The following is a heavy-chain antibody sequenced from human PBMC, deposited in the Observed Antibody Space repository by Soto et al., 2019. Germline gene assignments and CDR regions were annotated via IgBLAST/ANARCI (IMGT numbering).Heavy chain of an antibody. CDR2: IYYSGST. CDR3: ARSESVLWFGEFLGMDV. J-gene: IGHJ6*02. CDR1: GGSISSGGYY. Sequence: SETLSLTCTVSGGSISSGGYYWSWIRQHPGKGLEWIGYIYYSGSTYYNPSLKSRVTISVDTSKNQFSLKLSSVTAADTAVYYCARSESVLWFGEFLGMDVWGQGTTVTVSS. V-gene: IGHV4-31*03. D-gene: IGHD3-10*01.